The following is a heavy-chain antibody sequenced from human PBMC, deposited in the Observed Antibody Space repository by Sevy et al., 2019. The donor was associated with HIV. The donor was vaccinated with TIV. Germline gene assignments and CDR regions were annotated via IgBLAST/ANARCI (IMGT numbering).Heavy chain of an antibody. CDR1: GGSISNFY. CDR2: IYYSAST. J-gene: IGHJ6*02. D-gene: IGHD3-9*01. Sequence: SETLSLTCTVSGGSISNFYWSWIRQPPGKGLEWIGNIYYSASTNYNPSLKSRVTISVDTSKNQLSLRLNSVTAADTAVYYCAREPPYYDILSGYSYGMDVWGQGTTVTDSS. CDR3: AREPPYYDILSGYSYGMDV. V-gene: IGHV4-59*01.